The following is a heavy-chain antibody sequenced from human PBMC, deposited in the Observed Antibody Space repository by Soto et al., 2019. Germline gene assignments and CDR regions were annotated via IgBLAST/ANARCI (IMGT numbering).Heavy chain of an antibody. V-gene: IGHV4-61*01. Sequence: PSETLSLTCSVSGASVSSGSFYWSWIRQPPGKGLEWIGFIYNNETFNYNPSLKSRVTLSVDTSKHQFSLKLSSVTAADTAVYYRARVQLRYSTSHNFDSWGQGALVTVYS. CDR1: GASVSSGSFY. D-gene: IGHD6-13*01. CDR2: IYNNETF. CDR3: ARVQLRYSTSHNFDS. J-gene: IGHJ4*02.